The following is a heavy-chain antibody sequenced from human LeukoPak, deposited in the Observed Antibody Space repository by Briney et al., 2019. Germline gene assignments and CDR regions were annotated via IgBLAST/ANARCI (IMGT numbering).Heavy chain of an antibody. CDR1: GFTFNTYG. V-gene: IGHV3-30*12. Sequence: GGSLRLSCAASGFTFNTYGMHWVRQAPGKGLEWVAVISNDGSNQYYADSVKGRFTISRDNSKNKLYLQVNSLRREDTAVYYCARDLSDFEGGYMDVWGKGTTVTVSS. CDR2: ISNDGSNQ. D-gene: IGHD3-9*01. J-gene: IGHJ6*03. CDR3: ARDLSDFEGGYMDV.